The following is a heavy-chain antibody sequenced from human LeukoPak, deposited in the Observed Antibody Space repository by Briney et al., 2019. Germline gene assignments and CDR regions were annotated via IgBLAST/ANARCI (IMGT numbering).Heavy chain of an antibody. J-gene: IGHJ3*02. Sequence: AASVKVSCKASGYTFSNYYMHWVRQAPGQGLEWMGIINPSGGSTSYAQKFQGRVTMTRDMSTSTVYMELSSLRSEDTAVYYCAKAEYSSPRGAFDIWGQGTMVTVSS. CDR2: INPSGGST. D-gene: IGHD6-13*01. V-gene: IGHV1-46*01. CDR3: AKAEYSSPRGAFDI. CDR1: GYTFSNYY.